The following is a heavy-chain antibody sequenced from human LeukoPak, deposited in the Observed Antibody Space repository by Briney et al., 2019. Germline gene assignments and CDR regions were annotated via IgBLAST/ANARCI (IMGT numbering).Heavy chain of an antibody. CDR1: GFTVSDFW. V-gene: IGHV3-7*01. CDR2: MKDDGTEK. D-gene: IGHD5-18*01. CDR3: GRFCMGTSDLDV. J-gene: IGHJ6*04. Sequence: GGSLRLSWAAVGFTVSDFWISWVRQAPGKGLEWVTTMKDDGTEKYYVDSVKGRFTISRDNAKYSQYLQMNSLRTEDTVVYYCGRFCMGTSDLDVWGKGTTVTVSS.